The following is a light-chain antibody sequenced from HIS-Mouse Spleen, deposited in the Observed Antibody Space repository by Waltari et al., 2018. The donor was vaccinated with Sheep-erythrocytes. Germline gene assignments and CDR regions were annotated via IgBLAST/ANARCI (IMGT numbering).Light chain of an antibody. V-gene: IGLV1-51*01. CDR2: DNN. CDR3: GTWDSSLSAGV. CDR1: SSHIGNNY. Sequence: QSVLTQPPSVSAAPGQKVTISCPGSSSHIGNNYVSWYQQPPGTAPKLLIYDNNKRPSGIPDRFSGSKSGTSATLGITGLQTGDEADYYCGTWDSSLSAGVFGGGTKLTVL. J-gene: IGLJ2*01.